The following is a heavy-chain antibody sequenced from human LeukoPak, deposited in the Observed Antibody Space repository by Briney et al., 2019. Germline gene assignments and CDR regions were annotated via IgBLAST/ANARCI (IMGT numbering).Heavy chain of an antibody. CDR3: AKAQANYDFWSGYFDY. CDR2: ISWNSGSI. J-gene: IGHJ4*02. Sequence: GGSLRLSCAASGFTVSSNYMSWVRQAPGKGLEWVSGISWNSGSIGYADSVKGRFTISRDNAKNSLYLQMNSLRAEDTALYYCAKAQANYDFWSGYFDYWGQGTLVTVSS. CDR1: GFTVSSNY. D-gene: IGHD3-3*01. V-gene: IGHV3-9*01.